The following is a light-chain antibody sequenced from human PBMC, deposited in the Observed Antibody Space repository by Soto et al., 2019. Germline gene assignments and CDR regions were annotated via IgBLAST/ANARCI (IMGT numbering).Light chain of an antibody. CDR3: QQYVSYPLT. CDR2: KAS. CDR1: QSISGW. Sequence: DIQMTQSPSTLSASVGDRVTITCRASQSISGWLAWYQQKPGKAPKLLIYKASTLESGVPSTFSGSGSGTEFTLTISSLQPDDFAIYYCQQYVSYPLTSGGGTRVEIK. V-gene: IGKV1-5*03. J-gene: IGKJ4*01.